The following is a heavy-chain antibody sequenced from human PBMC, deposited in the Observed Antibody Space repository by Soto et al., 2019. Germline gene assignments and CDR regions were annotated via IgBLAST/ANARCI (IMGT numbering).Heavy chain of an antibody. CDR3: ARAFVDRVPADV. D-gene: IGHD5-12*01. J-gene: IGHJ6*04. V-gene: IGHV4-59*01. Sequence: QVQLQESGPGLVKPSETLSLNCTVSGGSIRSYYWSWIRQPPGKGLEWIGNIHYSGGAHYNPSLKSRVTILADMSNNEFSLKLPSVTAADTAVYYCARAFVDRVPADVWGKGTTVTVSS. CDR1: GGSIRSYY. CDR2: IHYSGGA.